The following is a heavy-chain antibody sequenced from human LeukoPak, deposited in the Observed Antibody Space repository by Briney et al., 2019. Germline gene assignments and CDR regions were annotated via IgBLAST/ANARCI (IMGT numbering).Heavy chain of an antibody. CDR3: ARDHRIVVVPAAMNWFDP. D-gene: IGHD2-2*01. V-gene: IGHV1-2*02. Sequence: GASVKVSCKASGYTFTGYYMHWVRQGPGQGLEWMGWINPNSGGTNYAQKFQGRVTMTRDTSISTAYMELSRLRSDDTAVYYCARDHRIVVVPAAMNWFDPWGQGTLVTVSS. CDR1: GYTFTGYY. J-gene: IGHJ5*02. CDR2: INPNSGGT.